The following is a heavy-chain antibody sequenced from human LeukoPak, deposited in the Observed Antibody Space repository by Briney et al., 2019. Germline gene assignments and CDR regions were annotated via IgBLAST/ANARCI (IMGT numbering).Heavy chain of an antibody. CDR1: GYTFTSYG. CDR3: ARTYYYGSGSYYNGYYFDY. CDR2: ISAYNGNT. Sequence: ASVKVSCKASGYTFTSYGISWVRQAPGQGLEWMGWISAYNGNTNYAQKLQGRVTMTTDTSTSTPYMELRSLRSDDTAVYYCARTYYYGSGSYYNGYYFDYWGQGTLVTVSS. J-gene: IGHJ4*02. D-gene: IGHD3-10*01. V-gene: IGHV1-18*01.